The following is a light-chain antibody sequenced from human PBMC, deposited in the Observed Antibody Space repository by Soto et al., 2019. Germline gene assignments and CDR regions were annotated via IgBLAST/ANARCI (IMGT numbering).Light chain of an antibody. Sequence: NFMLTQPHSVSESPGKTVTLSCTGSSGSIASNYVQWYQQRPGSAPTTVIYEDNQRPSGVPDRFSGSIDSSSNSASLTISGLKTEDEADYYCQSYDSSPLWVFGTGTKVTVL. CDR2: EDN. V-gene: IGLV6-57*02. J-gene: IGLJ1*01. CDR1: SGSIASNY. CDR3: QSYDSSPLWV.